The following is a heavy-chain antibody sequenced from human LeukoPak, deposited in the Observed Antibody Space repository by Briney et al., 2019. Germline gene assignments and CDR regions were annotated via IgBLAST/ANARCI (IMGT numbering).Heavy chain of an antibody. CDR1: GFTFSSYA. CDR3: AREAGDGAFDI. D-gene: IGHD7-27*01. Sequence: PGGSLRLSCAASGFTFSSYAMSWVRQAPGKGLEWVAVISYDGSNKYYADSVKGRFTISRDNSKNTLYLQMNSLRAEDTAVYYCAREAGDGAFDIWGQGTMVTVSS. CDR2: ISYDGSNK. V-gene: IGHV3-30-3*01. J-gene: IGHJ3*02.